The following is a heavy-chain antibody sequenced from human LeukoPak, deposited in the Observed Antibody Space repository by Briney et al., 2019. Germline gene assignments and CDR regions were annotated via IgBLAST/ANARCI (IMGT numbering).Heavy chain of an antibody. J-gene: IGHJ4*02. Sequence: GGSLRLSCAASGFTFSNAWMSWVRQAPGKGLEWVGRIKSKTDGETTDYAAPVKGRFTISRDDSKNTLYLQMNSLKTEDTAVYYCTTLTYYFDYWGQGTLVTVPS. V-gene: IGHV3-15*01. CDR2: IKSKTDGETT. CDR1: GFTFSNAW. CDR3: TTLTYYFDY.